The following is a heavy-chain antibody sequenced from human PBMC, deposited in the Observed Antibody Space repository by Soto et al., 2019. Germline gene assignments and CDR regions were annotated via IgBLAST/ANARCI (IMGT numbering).Heavy chain of an antibody. D-gene: IGHD2-15*01. CDR2: IIPIFGTA. CDR1: GGTFSSYA. CDR3: TTDLWRIAVVVGSTGYFNP. J-gene: IGHJ5*02. V-gene: IGHV1-69*13. Sequence: SVKVSFKASGGTFSSYAISWVRQAPGQGLEWMGGIIPIFGTANYAQKFQGRVTITADESTSTAYMELNSLKTEDTAVYYCTTDLWRIAVVVGSTGYFNPWGQGTPVTVSS.